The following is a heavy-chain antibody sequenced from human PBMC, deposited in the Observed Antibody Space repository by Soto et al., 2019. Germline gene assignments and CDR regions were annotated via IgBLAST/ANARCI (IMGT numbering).Heavy chain of an antibody. D-gene: IGHD3-22*01. V-gene: IGHV4-61*01. CDR1: GGSVSSGSYY. CDR3: ARDSWYDSSGYCYDY. CDR2: IYYSGST. J-gene: IGHJ4*02. Sequence: SDTLSLTCTVSGGSVSSGSYYWSWIRQPPGKGLEWIGYIYYSGSTNYNPSLKSRVTISVDTSKNQFSLKLSSVTAADTAVYYCARDSWYDSSGYCYDYWGQGTLVTVSS.